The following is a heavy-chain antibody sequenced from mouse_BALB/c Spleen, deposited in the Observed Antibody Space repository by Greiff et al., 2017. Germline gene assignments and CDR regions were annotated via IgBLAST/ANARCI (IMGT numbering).Heavy chain of an antibody. Sequence: EVKLMESGGGLVQPGGSLRLSCATSGFTFTDYYMSWVRQPPGKALEWLGFIRNKANGYTTEYSASVKGRFTISRDNSQSILYLQMNTLRAEDSATYYCARDWGLRLFDYWGQGTTLTVSS. D-gene: IGHD1-2*01. CDR2: IRNKANGYTT. CDR3: ARDWGLRLFDY. CDR1: GFTFTDYY. V-gene: IGHV7-3*02. J-gene: IGHJ2*01.